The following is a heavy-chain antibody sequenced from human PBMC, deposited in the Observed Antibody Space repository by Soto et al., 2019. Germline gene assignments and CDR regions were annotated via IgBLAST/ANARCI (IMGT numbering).Heavy chain of an antibody. CDR1: GYTFTSYA. CDR3: AGSVIYQFDY. D-gene: IGHD3-16*02. V-gene: IGHV1-3*01. J-gene: IGHJ4*02. Sequence: QVQLVQSRAEVKKPGASVKVSCKASGYTFTSYAMHWVRQAPGQRLEWMGWINAGNGNTKYSQKFQGRVTITRDKSESTGYMELSSVRSEDTAVYYCAGSVIYQFDYWGQGTLVTVSS. CDR2: INAGNGNT.